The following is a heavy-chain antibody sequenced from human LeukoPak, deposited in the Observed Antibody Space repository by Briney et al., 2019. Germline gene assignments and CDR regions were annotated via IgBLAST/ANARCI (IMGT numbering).Heavy chain of an antibody. D-gene: IGHD3-22*01. CDR3: ARDGGYYYDS. CDR2: ISDSGGST. J-gene: IGHJ4*02. CDR1: GFTFSNYA. V-gene: IGHV3-23*01. Sequence: QTGGSLRLSCAASGFTFSNYAMSWVRQAPGKGLEWVSSISDSGGSTYYADSVKGRFTISRDNSKNTLFLQMNSLRAEDTAVYYCARDGGYYYDSWGQGTLVTVSS.